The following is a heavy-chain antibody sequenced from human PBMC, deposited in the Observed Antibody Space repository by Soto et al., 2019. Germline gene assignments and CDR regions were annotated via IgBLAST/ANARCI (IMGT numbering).Heavy chain of an antibody. CDR2: IFHDGTA. J-gene: IGHJ4*02. Sequence: SETLSLTCAVSGVSISSGNWWTWVRQTPQRGLEYIGEIFHDGTANYYPSFERRVAISVDTSKNQLSLKLTSVTAADTAIYFCARLVYDTRLNYMYFDFWGQGALVTVSS. D-gene: IGHD2-8*01. CDR1: GVSISSGNW. V-gene: IGHV4-4*02. CDR3: ARLVYDTRLNYMYFDF.